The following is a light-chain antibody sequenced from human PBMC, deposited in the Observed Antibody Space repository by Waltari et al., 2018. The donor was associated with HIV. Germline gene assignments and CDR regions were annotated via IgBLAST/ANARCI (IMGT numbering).Light chain of an antibody. CDR2: GAS. V-gene: IGKV3-15*01. J-gene: IGKJ5*01. Sequence: EIVMTQSPATLSVSPGERATLSCRASQSVSRNLAWYQQKPGQAPRLLFYGASTRATGIPARFSGSGSGTEFTLTISSLQSEDFAVYYCQQYYTWITFGQGTRLEIK. CDR3: QQYYTWIT. CDR1: QSVSRN.